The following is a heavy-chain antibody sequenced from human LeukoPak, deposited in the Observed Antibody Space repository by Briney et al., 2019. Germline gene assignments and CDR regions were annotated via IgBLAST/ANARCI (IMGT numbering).Heavy chain of an antibody. V-gene: IGHV1-8*01. Sequence: ASVKVSCKASGYTFTSYDINWVRQATGQGLECMGWMNPNSGNIRYAQKFQGRVTMTRNTSISTAYMELSSLRSEDTAVYYCARGPPVAGTSSWFDPWGQGTLVTVSS. J-gene: IGHJ5*02. D-gene: IGHD6-19*01. CDR3: ARGPPVAGTSSWFDP. CDR1: GYTFTSYD. CDR2: MNPNSGNI.